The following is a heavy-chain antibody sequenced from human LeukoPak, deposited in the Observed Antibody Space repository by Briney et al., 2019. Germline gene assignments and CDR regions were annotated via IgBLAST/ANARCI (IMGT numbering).Heavy chain of an antibody. J-gene: IGHJ4*02. CDR3: ASLYRLLYREPHYFDY. CDR2: IIPILGIA. Sequence: SVKVSCKASGGTFSSYAISWVRQAPGQGLEWMGRIIPILGIANYAQKFQGRVTITADKSTSTAYMELSSLRSEDTAVYYCASLYRLLYREPHYFDYWGQGTLVTVSS. D-gene: IGHD2-2*02. CDR1: GGTFSSYA. V-gene: IGHV1-69*04.